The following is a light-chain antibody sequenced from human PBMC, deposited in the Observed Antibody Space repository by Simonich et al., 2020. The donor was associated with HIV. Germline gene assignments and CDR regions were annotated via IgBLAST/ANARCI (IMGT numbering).Light chain of an antibody. CDR2: CAS. CDR3: QQYYSSALT. V-gene: IGKV4-1*01. Sequence: DIVMTQSPDSLAVSLGERATINCKSSQSGSNCSNNKNLLTSYLQRPGQSPKLHNYCASTRECGVPDRFSVSGSGTNFTLMISSLQAEDVALYYCQQYYSSALTFGGGTKVGIK. J-gene: IGKJ4*01. CDR1: QSGSNCSNNKNL.